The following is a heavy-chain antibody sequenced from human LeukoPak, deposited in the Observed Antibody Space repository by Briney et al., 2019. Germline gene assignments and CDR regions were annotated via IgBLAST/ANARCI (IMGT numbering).Heavy chain of an antibody. D-gene: IGHD1-26*01. V-gene: IGHV3-43*02. CDR3: ATWAFYHSLDV. CDR1: GFTFDAYA. CDR2: INKDGSAT. Sequence: GGSLRLSCEASGFTFDAYAMHWVRQAPGKGLEWVSLINKDGSATYYADSVKGRFTISRHNSKNSLYLQMNSLRSEDTALYYCATWAFYHSLDVWGKGTTVTVS. J-gene: IGHJ6*04.